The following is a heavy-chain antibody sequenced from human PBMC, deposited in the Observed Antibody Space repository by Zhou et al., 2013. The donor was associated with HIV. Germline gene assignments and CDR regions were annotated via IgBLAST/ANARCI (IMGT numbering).Heavy chain of an antibody. Sequence: QVQLQQWGAGLLKPSETLSLTCAVYGGSFSGYYWSWSRQPPGKGLEWIGEINHSGSANYNPSLKSRVTMSVDTSKNQFSLKLSSVTAADTAVYYCARPYYYGSGTYSWGQGTLVTVSS. D-gene: IGHD3-10*01. V-gene: IGHV4-34*01. J-gene: IGHJ4*02. CDR1: GGSFSGYY. CDR2: INHSGSA. CDR3: ARPYYYGSGTYS.